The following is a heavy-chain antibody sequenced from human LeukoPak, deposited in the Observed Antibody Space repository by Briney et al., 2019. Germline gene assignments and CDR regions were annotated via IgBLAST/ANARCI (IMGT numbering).Heavy chain of an antibody. D-gene: IGHD3-10*01. CDR3: SRGQKDPYGPEFDY. J-gene: IGHJ4*02. CDR1: GFIFGDYN. Sequence: PGGSLGLSCTTSGFIFGDYNMNWFRQAPGKGLEWVGYIRAKIHDGTTDFAASVKGRFTISRDDSKSIAYLQMTSLKSEDTAVYYCSRGQKDPYGPEFDYWGQGTLVTVSS. V-gene: IGHV3-49*03. CDR2: IRAKIHDGTT.